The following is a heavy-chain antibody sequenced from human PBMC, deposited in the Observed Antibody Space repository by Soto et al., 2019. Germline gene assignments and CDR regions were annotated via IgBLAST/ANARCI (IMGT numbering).Heavy chain of an antibody. V-gene: IGHV1-46*01. Sequence: ASVKVSCKASGYTFTSYYMHWVRQAPGQGLEWMGIINPSGGSTSYAQKFQGRVTMTRDTSTSTVYMELSSLRSEDTAVYYCARGITIFGVVMDYYMDVWGKGTTVIVSS. CDR2: INPSGGST. CDR1: GYTFTSYY. J-gene: IGHJ6*03. D-gene: IGHD3-3*01. CDR3: ARGITIFGVVMDYYMDV.